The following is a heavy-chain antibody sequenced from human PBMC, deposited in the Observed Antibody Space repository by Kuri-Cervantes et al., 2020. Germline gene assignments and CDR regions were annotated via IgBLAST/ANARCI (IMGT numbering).Heavy chain of an antibody. J-gene: IGHJ4*02. CDR3: ARGLGTSVAGGYFDY. CDR1: GFTVSSNY. V-gene: IGHV3-53*01. CDR2: IYSGGST. Sequence: GESLKISCAASGFTVSSNYMSWVRQAPGKGLEWVSVIYSGGSTYYADSVKGRFTISRDNSKNTLYLQMNSLRAEDTAVYYCARGLGTSVAGGYFDYWGQGTLVTVSS. D-gene: IGHD6-19*01.